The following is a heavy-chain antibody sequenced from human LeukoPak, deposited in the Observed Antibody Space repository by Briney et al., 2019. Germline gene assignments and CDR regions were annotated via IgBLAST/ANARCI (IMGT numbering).Heavy chain of an antibody. Sequence: GGSLRLSCAASGFTFSSYAMSWVRQAPGKGLEWVSSISSSGDSTYYADSVKGRFTISGDNSKNTLYLQMNSLRAEDTAVYYCAKHEGSSWYYFDYWGQGTLVTVSS. D-gene: IGHD6-13*01. J-gene: IGHJ4*02. CDR2: ISSSGDST. V-gene: IGHV3-23*01. CDR1: GFTFSSYA. CDR3: AKHEGSSWYYFDY.